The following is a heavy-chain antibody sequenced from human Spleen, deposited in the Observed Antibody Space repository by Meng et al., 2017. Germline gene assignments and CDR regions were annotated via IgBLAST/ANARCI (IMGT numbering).Heavy chain of an antibody. J-gene: IGHJ3*02. CDR1: GFTFDDYA. V-gene: IGHV3-9*03. D-gene: IGHD2-15*01. Sequence: SLKISCAASGFTFDDYAMHWVRQAPGKGLEWVSGISWNSGSIGYADSVKGRFTISRDNAKNSLYLQMNSLRAEDMALYYCAKDMADSLYCSGGSCYSHAFDIWGQGTMVTVSS. CDR2: ISWNSGSI. CDR3: AKDMADSLYCSGGSCYSHAFDI.